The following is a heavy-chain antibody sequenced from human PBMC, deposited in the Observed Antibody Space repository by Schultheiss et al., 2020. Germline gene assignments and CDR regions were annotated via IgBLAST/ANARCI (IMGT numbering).Heavy chain of an antibody. CDR3: ARDYLDYGDPNYFDY. CDR1: GGSLSGYY. V-gene: IGHV4-34*01. CDR2: VDYTGNT. Sequence: SETLSLTCAVYGGSLSGYYWSWIRQPPGKGLEWIGSVDYTGNTYYKASLKSRLTISVDTSKNQFSLKLSSVTAADTAVYYCARDYLDYGDPNYFDYWGQGTLVTVSS. D-gene: IGHD4-17*01. J-gene: IGHJ4*02.